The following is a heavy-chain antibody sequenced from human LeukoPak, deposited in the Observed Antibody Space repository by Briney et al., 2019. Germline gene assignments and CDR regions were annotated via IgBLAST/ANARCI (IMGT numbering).Heavy chain of an antibody. D-gene: IGHD3-10*01. V-gene: IGHV3-23*01. CDR3: AKGHYYGSGSLDY. CDR1: GFTFSSYG. J-gene: IGHJ4*02. Sequence: GGSLRLSCAASGFTFSSYGMSWVRQAPGKGLEWVSAIGGRDGSTYYADSVRGRFTISRDNSKNTLYVQMNSLRAEDTAVYYCAKGHYYGSGSLDYWGQGTLVTVSS. CDR2: IGGRDGST.